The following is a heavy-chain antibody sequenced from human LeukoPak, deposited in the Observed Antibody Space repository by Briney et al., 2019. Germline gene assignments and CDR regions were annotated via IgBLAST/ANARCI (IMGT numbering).Heavy chain of an antibody. J-gene: IGHJ4*02. V-gene: IGHV1-69*13. CDR2: IIPIFGTA. CDR3: ARTGGYPN. CDR1: GFTFTSHD. D-gene: IGHD2-15*01. Sequence: SVKVSCKASGFTFTSHDYNWVRQATGQGLEWMGGIIPIFGTANYAQKFRGRVTITADESTSTAYMELSSLRSEDTAVYYCARTGGYPNWGQGTLVTVSS.